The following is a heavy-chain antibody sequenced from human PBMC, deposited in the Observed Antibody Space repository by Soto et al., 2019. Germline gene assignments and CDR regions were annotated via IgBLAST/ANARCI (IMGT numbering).Heavy chain of an antibody. CDR1: GFSLSTSGVS. CDR2: IYWDGNK. V-gene: IGHV2-5*02. J-gene: IGHJ4*02. CDR3: AHRPGSSGSYSFDY. D-gene: IGHD3-10*01. Sequence: QITLKESGPTLVKPTQTLTLTCTFSGFSLSTSGVSVAWIRQPPGKALEWLALIYWDGNKRYSPSLESRLTNTKDTSKNQGVLTMNYMDPVDKDKYNSAHRPGSSGSYSFDYWGPGTLVTVSS.